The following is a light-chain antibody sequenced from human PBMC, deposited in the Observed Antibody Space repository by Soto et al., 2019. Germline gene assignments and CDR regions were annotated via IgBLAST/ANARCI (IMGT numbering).Light chain of an antibody. CDR2: GNR. J-gene: IGLJ3*02. Sequence: QSVLTQPPSVSGAPGQRVTLSCTGNTSNLGAGYDVHWYQQLPGAAPKLVIFGNRNRPSGVPERFSGSKSGTSASLAITGLQAEDEDDYYCQDYDYSVTASVFGGGTKLTVL. CDR3: QDYDYSVTASV. CDR1: TSNLGAGYD. V-gene: IGLV1-40*01.